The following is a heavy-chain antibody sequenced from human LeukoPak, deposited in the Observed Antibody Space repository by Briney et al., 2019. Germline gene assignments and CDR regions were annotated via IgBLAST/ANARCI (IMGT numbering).Heavy chain of an antibody. Sequence: GGSLRLSCAASGFTFSSYAMSWVRQAPGKGLEWVSAISGSGGSTYYAGSVKGRFTISRDNSKKALYLKMNCLRAEDTAVDYCAKGRIVVVVAAPIDYWGQGTLVTVSS. CDR3: AKGRIVVVVAAPIDY. CDR1: GFTFSSYA. V-gene: IGHV3-23*01. J-gene: IGHJ4*02. CDR2: ISGSGGST. D-gene: IGHD2-15*01.